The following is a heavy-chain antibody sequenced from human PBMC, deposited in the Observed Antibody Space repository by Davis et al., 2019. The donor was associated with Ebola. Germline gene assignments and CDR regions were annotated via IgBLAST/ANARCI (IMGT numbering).Heavy chain of an antibody. V-gene: IGHV4-34*01. J-gene: IGHJ4*02. Sequence: SETLSLTCTVSGGSISSYYWSWIRQPPGKGLEWIGEVNQSGGASYNPSLKSRVTISVDTSKNQFSLKLSSVTAADTAVYYCARGGPGILEWLRAGNVFDYWGQGTLVTVSA. D-gene: IGHD3-3*01. CDR2: VNQSGGA. CDR3: ARGGPGILEWLRAGNVFDY. CDR1: GGSISSYY.